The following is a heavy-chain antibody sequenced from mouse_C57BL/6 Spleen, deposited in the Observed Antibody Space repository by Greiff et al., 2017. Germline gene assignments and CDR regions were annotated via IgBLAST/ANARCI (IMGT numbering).Heavy chain of an antibody. J-gene: IGHJ3*01. CDR2: INPGSGGT. V-gene: IGHV1-54*01. CDR3: ARREIYYDYDEGFAY. D-gene: IGHD2-4*01. CDR1: GYAFTNYL. Sequence: QVQLQQSGAELVRPGTSVKVSCKASGYAFTNYLIEWVKQRPGQGLEWIGVINPGSGGTNYNEKFKGKATLTADKSSSTAYMQLSSLTSEDSAVYFCARREIYYDYDEGFAYWGQGTLVTVSA.